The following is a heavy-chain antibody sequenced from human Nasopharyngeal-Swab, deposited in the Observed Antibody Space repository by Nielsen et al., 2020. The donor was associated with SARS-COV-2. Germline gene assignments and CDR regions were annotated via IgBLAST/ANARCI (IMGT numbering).Heavy chain of an antibody. CDR1: GFTLSTYR. CDR3: AKDRYGSGSYAY. Sequence: LSLTCVASGFTLSTYRMHWVRQAPGKGLVWVSRITSDGSSTSYADSVKARFTIPRDNAKNTLYLQMNSLRAEDTAVYYCAKDRYGSGSYAYWGQGTLVTVSS. D-gene: IGHD3-10*01. J-gene: IGHJ4*02. V-gene: IGHV3-74*01. CDR2: ITSDGSST.